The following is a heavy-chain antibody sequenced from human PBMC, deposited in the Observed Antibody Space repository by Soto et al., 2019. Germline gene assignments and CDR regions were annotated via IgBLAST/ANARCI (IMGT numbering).Heavy chain of an antibody. J-gene: IGHJ3*02. CDR1: GYSVSSNSAA. CDR3: ARDPSNWNYSLYAFDI. CDR2: TYYRSKWYN. D-gene: IGHD1-7*01. Sequence: PSQTLSLTCAISGYSVSSNSAAWNWIRQSPSRGLELLGRTYYRSKWYNDYAVSVKSRITINPDTSKNQFSLQLNSVTPEDTAVYYCARDPSNWNYSLYAFDIWGQGTMVTVSS. V-gene: IGHV6-1*01.